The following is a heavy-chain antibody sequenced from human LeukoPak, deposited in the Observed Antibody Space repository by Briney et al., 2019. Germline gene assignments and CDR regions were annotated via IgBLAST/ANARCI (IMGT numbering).Heavy chain of an antibody. CDR2: INPDGSGE. J-gene: IGHJ4*02. CDR1: GFTISTYW. D-gene: IGHD6-19*01. CDR3: ARGTGHSNGWSYYFNQ. V-gene: IGHV3-7*03. Sequence: SGGSLRLSCAASGFTISTYWMSWVRQAPGKGLEWVANINPDGSGEYYVDSVRGRFAISRDNAKHSLYLQMNSLRAEDTALYYCARGTGHSNGWSYYFNQWGQGTLVTVSS.